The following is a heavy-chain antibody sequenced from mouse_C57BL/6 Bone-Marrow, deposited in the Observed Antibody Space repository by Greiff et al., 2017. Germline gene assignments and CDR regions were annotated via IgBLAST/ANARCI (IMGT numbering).Heavy chain of an antibody. D-gene: IGHD4-1*01. V-gene: IGHV1-82*01. CDR3: ARMTGTWNYDAMDY. Sequence: QVQLQQSGPELVKPGASVKISCKASGYAFSSSWMNWVKQRPGKGLEWIGRLYPGDGDTNSNGKFKGKATLTADKSSSTAYMQRSSLTSEDSAVYFCARMTGTWNYDAMDYWGQGTSVTVSS. J-gene: IGHJ4*01. CDR2: LYPGDGDT. CDR1: GYAFSSSW.